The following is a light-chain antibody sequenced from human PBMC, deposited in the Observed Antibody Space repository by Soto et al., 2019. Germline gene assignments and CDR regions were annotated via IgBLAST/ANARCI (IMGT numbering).Light chain of an antibody. V-gene: IGKV1-39*01. CDR2: VES. J-gene: IGKJ4*01. Sequence: DVQVTQSPSSLSASVGDRVTITCRASQNINNYLNWYQQKPGKAPKLLISVESNLQSGVPSRFSGCGSGTEFTLTITSLHPEDFATYYCQQSYTTPLTFGGGTKVEI. CDR1: QNINNY. CDR3: QQSYTTPLT.